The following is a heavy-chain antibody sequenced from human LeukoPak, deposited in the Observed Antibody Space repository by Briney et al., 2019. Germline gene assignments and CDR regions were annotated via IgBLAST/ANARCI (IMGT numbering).Heavy chain of an antibody. Sequence: GGSLRLSCAASGFTFSSYAMSWVRQAPGKGLEWVSAISGSGGSTYYADSVKGRFTISRDNSKNTLYLQMNSLRAEDTAVYYCAKGRQDGSGSYPRYCMDVWGQGTTVTVSS. CDR1: GFTFSSYA. D-gene: IGHD3-10*01. CDR3: AKGRQDGSGSYPRYCMDV. V-gene: IGHV3-23*01. J-gene: IGHJ6*02. CDR2: ISGSGGST.